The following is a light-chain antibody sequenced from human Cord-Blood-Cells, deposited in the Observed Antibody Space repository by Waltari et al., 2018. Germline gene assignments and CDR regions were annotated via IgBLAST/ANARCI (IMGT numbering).Light chain of an antibody. CDR1: GSNNGRNN. CDR3: AAWDDSLNGWV. Sequence: QSVLTQPPPAPGTPGQRVTIPCFGSGSNNGRNNVNWYQQLPGIAPKLLIYTKNRGPSGVPDRFSGSKPGTSPSLAISGLQLEDEADYDCAAWDDSLNGWVLGGGTKLTVL. CDR2: TKN. J-gene: IGLJ3*02. V-gene: IGLV1-44*01.